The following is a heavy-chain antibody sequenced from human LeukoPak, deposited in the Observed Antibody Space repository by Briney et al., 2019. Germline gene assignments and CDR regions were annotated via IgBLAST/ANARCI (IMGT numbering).Heavy chain of an antibody. Sequence: SQTLSLTCTVSGGSISSGGYYWSWIRQHPGKGLEWIGYIYYSGSTYYNPSLKSRVTISVDTSKNQFSLKLSSVTAADTAVYYCAASATGYDFWTPFDPWGQGTLVTVSS. J-gene: IGHJ5*02. CDR3: AASATGYDFWTPFDP. CDR1: GGSISSGGYY. D-gene: IGHD3-3*01. CDR2: IYYSGST. V-gene: IGHV4-31*03.